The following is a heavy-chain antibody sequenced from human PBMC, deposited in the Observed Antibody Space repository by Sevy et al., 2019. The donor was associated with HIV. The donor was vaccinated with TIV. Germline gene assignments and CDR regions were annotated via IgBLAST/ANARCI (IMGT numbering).Heavy chain of an antibody. V-gene: IGHV3-23*01. Sequence: GGSLRLSCAASGFTFSSYAMSWVRQAPGKGLEWVSAISGSGGSTYYADSVKGRFPISRDNSKNTLYLQMNSLIPEDTAVYYCAKAPNGYYGSGREGYYFDYWGQGTLVTVSS. CDR1: GFTFSSYA. CDR3: AKAPNGYYGSGREGYYFDY. J-gene: IGHJ4*02. CDR2: ISGSGGST. D-gene: IGHD3-10*01.